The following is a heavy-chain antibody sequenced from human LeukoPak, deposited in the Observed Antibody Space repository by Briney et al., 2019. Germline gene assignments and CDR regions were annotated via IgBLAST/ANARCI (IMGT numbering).Heavy chain of an antibody. Sequence: SETLSLTCTVSGGSISSSSYYWGWIRQPPGKGLEWIGSIYYSGSTYYNPSLKSRVTISVDTSKNQFSLKLNSVTAADTAVYYCARGDYVWGSNRLGWFDPWGQGTQVTVSS. D-gene: IGHD3-16*02. CDR3: ARGDYVWGSNRLGWFDP. J-gene: IGHJ5*02. CDR1: GGSISSSSYY. V-gene: IGHV4-39*07. CDR2: IYYSGST.